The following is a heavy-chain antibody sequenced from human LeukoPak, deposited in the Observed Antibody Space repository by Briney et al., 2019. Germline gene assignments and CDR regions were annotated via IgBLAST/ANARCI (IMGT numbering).Heavy chain of an antibody. CDR2: IPNDGSIQ. J-gene: IGHJ4*02. Sequence: GGSLRLSCAASEVTYGSMHWVRQPPGKGLEWVAVIPNDGSIQYYGDAVKGRFTISRDNSMSTVFLQMSSLRPEDAALYYCANSIPNSYGFDYWGQGTLVTVSS. D-gene: IGHD2-21*01. CDR1: EVTYGS. V-gene: IGHV3-30*18. CDR3: ANSIPNSYGFDY.